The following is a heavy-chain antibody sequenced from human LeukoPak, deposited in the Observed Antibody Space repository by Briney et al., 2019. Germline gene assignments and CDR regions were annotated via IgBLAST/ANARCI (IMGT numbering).Heavy chain of an antibody. CDR1: GGSFSGYY. CDR3: ARDVWSGSNDAFDI. V-gene: IGHV4-34*01. D-gene: IGHD3-3*01. CDR2: INHNGST. Sequence: SETLSLTCAVYGGSFSGYYWSWIRQPPGKGLEWIGEINHNGSTNYNPSLKSRVAISVDTSKNQFSLKLSSVTAADTAVYYCARDVWSGSNDAFDIWGQGTMVTVSS. J-gene: IGHJ3*02.